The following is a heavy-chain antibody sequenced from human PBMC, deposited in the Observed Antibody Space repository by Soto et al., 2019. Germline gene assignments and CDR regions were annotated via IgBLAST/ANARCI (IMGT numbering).Heavy chain of an antibody. J-gene: IGHJ6*03. Sequence: EVQLLESGGTLEQPGGSLRLSCTASGFRFSNYAMSWVRQAPGKGLEWVSGISGRGSSPYYADSVKGRFTISRDNSKKTLYLQMNSLRAEDTAVYYCAKGEADYSYYMVVWGKGTTVTVSS. CDR1: GFRFSNYA. D-gene: IGHD6-13*01. V-gene: IGHV3-23*01. CDR3: AKGEADYSYYMVV. CDR2: ISGRGSSP.